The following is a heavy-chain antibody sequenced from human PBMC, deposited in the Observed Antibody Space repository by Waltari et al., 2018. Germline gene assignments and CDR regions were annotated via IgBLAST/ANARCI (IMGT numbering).Heavy chain of an antibody. CDR2: IYYSGST. D-gene: IGHD4-4*01. CDR3: ARGLYYSNYGYYFDY. J-gene: IGHJ4*02. V-gene: IGHV4-59*01. Sequence: QVQLQESGPGLVKPSETLSLTCTVSGGSISSYYWSWLRPPPGKGLEWIGYIYYSGSTNYNPSLKSRVTISVDTSKNQFSLKLSSVTAADTAVYYCARGLYYSNYGYYFDYWGQGTLVTVSS. CDR1: GGSISSYY.